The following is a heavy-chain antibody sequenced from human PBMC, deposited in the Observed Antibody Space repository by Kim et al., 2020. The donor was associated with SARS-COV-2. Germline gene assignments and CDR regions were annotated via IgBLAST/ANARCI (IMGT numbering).Heavy chain of an antibody. D-gene: IGHD6-19*01. CDR3: ARDRPEIFGIAVAGDGMDV. J-gene: IGHJ6*02. CDR1: GYTFTSYG. V-gene: IGHV1-18*01. Sequence: ASVKVSCKASGYTFTSYGISWVRQAPGQGLEWMGWISAYNGNTNYAQKLQGRVTITTDTSTSTAYMELRSLRSDDTAVYYCARDRPEIFGIAVAGDGMDVWGQGTTVTVSS. CDR2: ISAYNGNT.